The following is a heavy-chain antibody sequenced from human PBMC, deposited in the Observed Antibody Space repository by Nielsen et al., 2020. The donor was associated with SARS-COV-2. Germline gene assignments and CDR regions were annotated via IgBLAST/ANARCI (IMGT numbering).Heavy chain of an antibody. D-gene: IGHD6-6*01. V-gene: IGHV3-7*03. Sequence: ESLKISCAASGFTFSSYWMSWVRQAPGKGLEWVANIKQDGSEKYYVDSVKGRFTISRDNAKNSLYLQMNSLRAEDTAVYYCARDHRAALTLDYWGQGTLVTVSS. J-gene: IGHJ4*02. CDR3: ARDHRAALTLDY. CDR2: IKQDGSEK. CDR1: GFTFSSYW.